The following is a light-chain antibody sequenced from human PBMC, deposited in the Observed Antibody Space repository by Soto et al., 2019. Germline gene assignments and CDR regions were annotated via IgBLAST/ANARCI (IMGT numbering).Light chain of an antibody. Sequence: EIVLTQSPATLSLSPGERATLSCRAIQSVSSLLAWYQQKSGQPPRLLVSDASKRATGVPARFSGSGSGTDFTLIISSLEPEDFAIYYCQQRSNWPLTFGAGTKVDIK. V-gene: IGKV3-11*01. J-gene: IGKJ4*01. CDR2: DAS. CDR3: QQRSNWPLT. CDR1: QSVSSL.